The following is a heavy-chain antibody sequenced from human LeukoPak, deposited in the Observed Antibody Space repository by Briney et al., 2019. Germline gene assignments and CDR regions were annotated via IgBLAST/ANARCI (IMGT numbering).Heavy chain of an antibody. Sequence: PSETLSLTCTVSGGSISTSNYYWGWIRQPPGKGLEWIGNIFYSGSTYYGPSLKSRVTISVDTSKNQFSLKLSSVTAADTAVYYCVRSDDFWSGYYGYWGQGTLVTVSS. CDR1: GGSISTSNYY. CDR3: VRSDDFWSGYYGY. J-gene: IGHJ4*02. V-gene: IGHV4-39*07. D-gene: IGHD3-3*01. CDR2: IFYSGST.